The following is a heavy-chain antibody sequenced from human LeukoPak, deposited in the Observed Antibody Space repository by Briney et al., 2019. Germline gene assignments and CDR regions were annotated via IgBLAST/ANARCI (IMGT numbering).Heavy chain of an antibody. V-gene: IGHV3-23*01. D-gene: IGHD6-19*01. CDR2: IGGGGPTT. Sequence: GGSLRLSCAASGFTFSTYAMNWVRQAPAKGLEWVSTIGGGGPTTDYADSVKDRFTISRDDSKNTLYLQMNSLRAEDTAVYFCARGFLGGTDQYFDSWGQGTLVTVSS. CDR1: GFTFSTYA. CDR3: ARGFLGGTDQYFDS. J-gene: IGHJ4*02.